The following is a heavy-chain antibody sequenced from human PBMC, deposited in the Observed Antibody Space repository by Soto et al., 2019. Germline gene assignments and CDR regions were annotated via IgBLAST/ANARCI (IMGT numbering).Heavy chain of an antibody. Sequence: SETLSLTCAVSGGSISSSNWCSWVRQPPGKGLEWIGEIYHSGSTNYNPSLKSRVTISVDKSKNQFSLKLSSVTAADTAVYYCARRGSFGSFGAEDAFDIWGQGTMVTVSS. V-gene: IGHV4-4*02. CDR1: GGSISSSNW. J-gene: IGHJ3*02. CDR2: IYHSGST. CDR3: ARRGSFGSFGAEDAFDI. D-gene: IGHD1-26*01.